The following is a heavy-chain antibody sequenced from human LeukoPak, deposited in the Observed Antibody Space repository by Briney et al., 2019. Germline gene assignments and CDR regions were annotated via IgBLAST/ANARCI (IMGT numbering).Heavy chain of an antibody. V-gene: IGHV3-7*01. D-gene: IGHD5-12*01. J-gene: IGHJ4*02. CDR2: IKQDGSEK. CDR1: GFTFSSYW. CDR3: ARGNGYSGYDWSHLDFDY. Sequence: PGGSLRLSCAASGFTFSSYWMSWVRQAPGKWLEWVANIKQDGSEKYYVDSVKGRFTISRDNAKNSLYLQMNSLRAEDTAVYYCARGNGYSGYDWSHLDFDYWGQGTLVSVSS.